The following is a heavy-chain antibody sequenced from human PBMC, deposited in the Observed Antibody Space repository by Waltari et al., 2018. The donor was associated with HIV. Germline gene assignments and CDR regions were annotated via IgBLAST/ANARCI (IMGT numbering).Heavy chain of an antibody. CDR2: IHSDGSST. D-gene: IGHD3-10*01. CDR1: GFTFRSYW. J-gene: IGHJ6*02. CDR3: ARREATVVRGVYYYGMDV. V-gene: IGHV3-74*01. Sequence: EVQLVESGGGLVQPGGSLRLSCAASGFTFRSYWMHWVRQAPGKGLVWVSRIHSDGSSTSCADFVKCRLTISRDNAKNTLYLEMNSLRAEDTAVYYCARREATVVRGVYYYGMDVWGQGTTVTVSS.